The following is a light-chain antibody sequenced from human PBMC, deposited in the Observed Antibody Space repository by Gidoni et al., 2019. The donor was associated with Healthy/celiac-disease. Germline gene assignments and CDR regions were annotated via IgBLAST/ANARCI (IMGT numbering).Light chain of an antibody. CDR2: DAS. J-gene: IGKJ4*01. V-gene: IGKV1-33*01. CDR1: QDTSNY. CDR3: QQYDNLPRT. Sequence: DIQMTQSPSSLSASVGDRVTITCQASQDTSNYLTWYQQKPGKDPKLLIYDASNLETGVPSRCSGSGSGTDFTFTISSLQPEDIATYYCQQYDNLPRTFXGXTKVEIK.